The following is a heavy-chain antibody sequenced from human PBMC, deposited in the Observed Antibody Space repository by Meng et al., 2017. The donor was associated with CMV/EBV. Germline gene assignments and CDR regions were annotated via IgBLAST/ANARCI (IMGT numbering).Heavy chain of an antibody. V-gene: IGHV4-4*07. CDR1: GGSISSSY. D-gene: IGHD3-22*01. J-gene: IGHJ4*02. CDR3: ARGGLYYYDSSGHFDY. CDR2: IYTSGST. Sequence: QVQLHESGPGPVKPSGTPSLTCTVSGGSISSSYWGWIRQPAGKGLEWIGRIYTSGSTNYNPSLKSRVTMSVDTSKNQFSLKLSSVTAADTAVYYCARGGLYYYDSSGHFDYWGQGTLVTVSS.